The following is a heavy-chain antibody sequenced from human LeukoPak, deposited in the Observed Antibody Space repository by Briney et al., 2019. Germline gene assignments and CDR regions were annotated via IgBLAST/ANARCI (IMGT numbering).Heavy chain of an antibody. CDR3: ASRAGYTGSWSAFDY. CDR1: GFTFSGYW. CDR2: IKQDGSEK. Sequence: GGSLRLSCAASGFTFSGYWMSWVRQAPGKGLEWVANIKQDGSEKYHVDSVKGRFTISRDNAKNSLYSQMNSLRAEDTAVYYCASRAGYTGSWSAFDYWGQGTLVTVSS. J-gene: IGHJ4*02. D-gene: IGHD6-13*01. V-gene: IGHV3-7*05.